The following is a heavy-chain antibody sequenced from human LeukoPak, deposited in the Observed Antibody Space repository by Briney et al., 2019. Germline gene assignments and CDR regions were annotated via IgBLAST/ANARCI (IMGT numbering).Heavy chain of an antibody. D-gene: IGHD1-26*01. J-gene: IGHJ4*02. CDR3: ARAGSGSPRPDY. CDR1: GGSFSGYY. CDR2: INHSGST. Sequence: NPSETLSLTCAVYGGSFSGYYWSWIRQPPGKGLEWIGEINHSGSTNYNPSLKSRVTISVDTSKNQFSLKLSSVTAADTAVYYCARAGSGSPRPDYWGQGTLVTVSS. V-gene: IGHV4-34*01.